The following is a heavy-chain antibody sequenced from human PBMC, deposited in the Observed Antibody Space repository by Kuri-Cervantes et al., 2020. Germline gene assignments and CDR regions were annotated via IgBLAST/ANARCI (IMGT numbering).Heavy chain of an antibody. D-gene: IGHD6-13*01. CDR1: GFTFSTYA. V-gene: IGHV3-23*01. CDR3: ARDADYGQQLPY. Sequence: GESLKISCAASGFTFSTYAMSWVRQAPGKGLEWVSAISGSGGTAYYADSVKGRFTISRDNSKNTLYLQMNSLRAEDTAVYYCARDADYGQQLPYWGQGTLVTVSS. CDR2: ISGSGGTA. J-gene: IGHJ4*02.